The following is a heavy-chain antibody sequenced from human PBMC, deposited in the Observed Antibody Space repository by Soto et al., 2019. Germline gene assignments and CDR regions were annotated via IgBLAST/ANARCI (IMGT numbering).Heavy chain of an antibody. D-gene: IGHD3-3*01. V-gene: IGHV1-24*01. J-gene: IGHJ6*02. Sequence: ASVKVSCKVSGYTLTELSMHWVRQAPGKGLEWMGGFDPEDGETIYAQKFQGRVTMTTDTSTGTAYMELRSLRSDDTAVYYCARNFGVVISPADYYYGMDVWGQGTTVTAP. CDR1: GYTLTELS. CDR2: FDPEDGET. CDR3: ARNFGVVISPADYYYGMDV.